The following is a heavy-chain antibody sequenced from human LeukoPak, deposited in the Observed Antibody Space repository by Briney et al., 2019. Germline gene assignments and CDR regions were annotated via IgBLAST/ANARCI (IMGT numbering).Heavy chain of an antibody. CDR2: IIPIFGTA. J-gene: IGHJ6*04. CDR3: ASPKGYTLGTNYDILTGPDYYYYGMDV. V-gene: IGHV1-69*01. CDR1: GGTFSSYA. Sequence: SVKVSCKASGGTFSSYAISWVRQAPGQGLEWMGGIIPIFGTANYAQKFQGRVTITADESTSTAYMELSSLRSEDTAVYYCASPKGYTLGTNYDILTGPDYYYYGMDVWGKGTTVTVSS. D-gene: IGHD3-9*01.